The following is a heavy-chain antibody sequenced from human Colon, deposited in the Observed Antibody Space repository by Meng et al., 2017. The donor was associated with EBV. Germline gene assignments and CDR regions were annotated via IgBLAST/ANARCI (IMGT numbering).Heavy chain of an antibody. D-gene: IGHD2-15*01. CDR3: ARMAICIGGSCTTWDY. Sequence: QWQLRGPVHGLWKRPKTLSPPCCGCGDSPSSDTWWSGVRQPLGKGLEWIGEIHHNGNTNYNPSLKSRVTISVDKSKNQFVMKVTSGTGADTAVYHCARMAICIGGSCTTWDYWGQGALVTVSS. V-gene: IGHV4-4*03. J-gene: IGHJ4*02. CDR2: IHHNGNT. CDR1: GDSPSSDTW.